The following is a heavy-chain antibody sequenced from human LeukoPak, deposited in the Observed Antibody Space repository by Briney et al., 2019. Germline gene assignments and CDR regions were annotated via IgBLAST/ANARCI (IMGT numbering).Heavy chain of an antibody. D-gene: IGHD3-22*01. CDR2: ISYDGSNK. J-gene: IGHJ4*02. CDR3: ARDGHYYDSSGYPRD. CDR1: GFTFSSYA. V-gene: IGHV3-30-3*01. Sequence: GGSLRLSCAASGFTFSSYAMHWVRQAPGKGLEWVAVISYDGSNKSYADSVKGRFTISRDNSKDTLYLQMNSLRAEDTAVYYWARDGHYYDSSGYPRDWGQGTLVTVSS.